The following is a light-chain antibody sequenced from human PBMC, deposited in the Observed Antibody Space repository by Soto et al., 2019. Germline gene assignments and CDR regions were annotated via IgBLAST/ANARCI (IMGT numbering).Light chain of an antibody. CDR1: QRLSSN. J-gene: IGKJ5*01. Sequence: EIVMTQSPATLSVSPGERATLSCRASQRLSSNLAWYQQKPGQAPRLLFYGASTGATGLPARFSGSGSGTELTLTINSLQAEDVEVDECQQYYNWPRTFGQGTRRENK. CDR3: QQYYNWPRT. V-gene: IGKV3-15*01. CDR2: GAS.